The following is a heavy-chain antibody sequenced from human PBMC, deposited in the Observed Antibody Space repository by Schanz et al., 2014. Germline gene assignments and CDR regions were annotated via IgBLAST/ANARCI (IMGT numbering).Heavy chain of an antibody. CDR3: VSQTGSTNY. J-gene: IGHJ4*02. CDR1: GFVFGDYY. Sequence: QVQVVQSGGGLVKPGGSLRLSCAASGFVFGDYYMTWIRQAPGKGLEWLSYISDSGTYTNYADSVEGRFTISRDNAKRSLFLQMNSLRVEDTAVYFCVSQTGSTNYWGQGTLVTVSS. D-gene: IGHD6-13*01. V-gene: IGHV3-11*06. CDR2: ISDSGTYT.